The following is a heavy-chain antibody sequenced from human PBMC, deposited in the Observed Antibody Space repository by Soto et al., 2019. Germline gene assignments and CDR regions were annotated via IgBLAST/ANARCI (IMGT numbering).Heavy chain of an antibody. CDR3: AREEVSGPPGYGMDV. CDR1: GGTLTRYS. V-gene: IGHV1-69*12. J-gene: IGHJ6*02. Sequence: QVQLVQSGAEVRKPGSSVKVSCKFSGGTLTRYSINWVRQAPGQGLEWMGGSIPIFGTAIYAQKFQGRVTITADESTNSAYMERSSLTSEDTAVYYCAREEVSGPPGYGMDVWGQGTTLTVSS. CDR2: SIPIFGTA. D-gene: IGHD7-27*01.